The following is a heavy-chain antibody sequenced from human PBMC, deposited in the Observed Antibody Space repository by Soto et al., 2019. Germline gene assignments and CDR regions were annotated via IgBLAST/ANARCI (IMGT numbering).Heavy chain of an antibody. Sequence: XGSLRLSCEASGVTLRNYAMTWIRQAPGKGLEWVSLISANDVGTYYAESVKTRFTISTDQSRNTVYLQMDSLRADDTAIYYCAKAKNDYNWDNRPPFDYWGQGTLVTVSS. CDR1: GVTLRNYA. V-gene: IGHV3-23*01. CDR2: ISANDVGT. CDR3: AKAKNDYNWDNRPPFDY. D-gene: IGHD1-20*01. J-gene: IGHJ4*02.